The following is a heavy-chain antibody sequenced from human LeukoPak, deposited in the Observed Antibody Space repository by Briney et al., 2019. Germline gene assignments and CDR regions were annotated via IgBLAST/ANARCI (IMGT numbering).Heavy chain of an antibody. CDR1: GYSFTSYW. Sequence: GESLRISCKGSGYSFTSYWISWVRQMPGKGLEWMGRIDPSDSYTNYSPSFQGHVTISADKSISTAYLQCSSLKASDADMYCCARPGAAAGTRPGYYYYGMDVWGQGTTVTVSS. CDR2: IDPSDSYT. CDR3: ARPGAAAGTRPGYYYYGMDV. V-gene: IGHV5-10-1*01. D-gene: IGHD6-13*01. J-gene: IGHJ6*02.